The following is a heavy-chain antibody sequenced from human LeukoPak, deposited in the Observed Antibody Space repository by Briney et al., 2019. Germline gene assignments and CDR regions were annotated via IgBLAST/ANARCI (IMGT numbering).Heavy chain of an antibody. J-gene: IGHJ3*02. V-gene: IGHV3-9*01. Sequence: PGGSLRLSCAASGFTFDDYAMHWVRQAPGKGLEWVSGISRNSGSIGYADSVKGRFTISRDNAKNSLHLQMNSLRAEDTALYYCAKGAYYDILTGYSLPWGAFDIWGQGTMVTVSS. CDR1: GFTFDDYA. CDR3: AKGAYYDILTGYSLPWGAFDI. CDR2: ISRNSGSI. D-gene: IGHD3-9*01.